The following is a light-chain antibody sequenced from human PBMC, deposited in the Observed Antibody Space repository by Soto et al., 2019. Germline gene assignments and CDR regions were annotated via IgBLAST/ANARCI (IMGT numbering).Light chain of an antibody. CDR3: SSYTSSRSYV. Sequence: QSVLTQPASMSGSPGQSITLSCTGTSSDVGGYNYVSWYQQHPGKAPKLMIYDVSNRPSGVSNRFSGSKSGNTASLTISGLQAEDEADYYCSSYTSSRSYVFGTGTKVTVL. CDR2: DVS. V-gene: IGLV2-14*01. CDR1: SSDVGGYNY. J-gene: IGLJ1*01.